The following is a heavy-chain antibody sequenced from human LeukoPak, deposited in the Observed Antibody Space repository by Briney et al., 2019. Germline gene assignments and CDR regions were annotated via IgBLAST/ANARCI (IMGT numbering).Heavy chain of an antibody. D-gene: IGHD3-10*01. CDR2: ISSSSSYI. J-gene: IGHJ4*02. Sequence: GGSLRLSCAASGFTFSSYSMTWVRQAPGKGLEWVSSISSSSSYIYYADSVKGRFTISRDNAKNSLYLQVNSLRAEDTAVYYCAKDGTRTMVRGVPYYFDYWGQGTLVTVSS. V-gene: IGHV3-21*01. CDR1: GFTFSSYS. CDR3: AKDGTRTMVRGVPYYFDY.